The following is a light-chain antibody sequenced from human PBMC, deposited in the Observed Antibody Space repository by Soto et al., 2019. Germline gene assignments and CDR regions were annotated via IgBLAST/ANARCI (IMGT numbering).Light chain of an antibody. CDR1: SSNIGSNY. J-gene: IGLJ3*02. Sequence: QSVLTQPPSASGTPGQRVTISCSGSSSNIGSNYVYWYQQLPGTAPKLLIYRNNQRPSGVPDRFSGSKSGTSASLAISGLGSEDEADYYFAAWEDSLSGVFGGGTKLTAL. V-gene: IGLV1-47*01. CDR3: AAWEDSLSGV. CDR2: RNN.